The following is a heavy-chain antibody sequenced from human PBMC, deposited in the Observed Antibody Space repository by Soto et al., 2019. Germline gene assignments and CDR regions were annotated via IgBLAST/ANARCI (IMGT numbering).Heavy chain of an antibody. J-gene: IGHJ4*02. CDR2: IGWNGGDT. D-gene: IGHD2-2*01. CDR1: GFSFHDYA. Sequence: SGFSFHDYAMHWVRQAPGKGLEWVSRIGWNGGDTDYADSVQGRFTISRDNAKKSLYLEMKSLRPEDTAFYYCVRAHCNVASCYDVGRVYWGQGTLVTVSS. V-gene: IGHV3-9*01. CDR3: VRAHCNVASCYDVGRVY.